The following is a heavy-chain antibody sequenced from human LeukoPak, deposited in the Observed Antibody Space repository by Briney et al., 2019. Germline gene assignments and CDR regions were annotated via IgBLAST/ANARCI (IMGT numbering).Heavy chain of an antibody. V-gene: IGHV4-61*02. CDR1: GDSIYSINYS. CDR3: ARDRSIYFGEFRY. J-gene: IGHJ4*02. Sequence: SETLSLTCTVSGDSIYSINYSWHWMRQPAGMGLDWIVRISSSGVTSNNPSRESRITVAQYKDKNQFSLKLASVTAAATAIYYCARDRSIYFGEFRYWGQGTLATVSS. CDR2: ISSSGVT. D-gene: IGHD3-10*01.